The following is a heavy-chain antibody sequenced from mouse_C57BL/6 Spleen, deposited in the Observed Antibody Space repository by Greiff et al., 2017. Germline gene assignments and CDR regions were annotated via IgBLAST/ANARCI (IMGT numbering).Heavy chain of an antibody. D-gene: IGHD6-5*01. V-gene: IGHV1-50*01. CDR1: GYTFTSYW. CDR3: ARRAYEGFAY. CDR2: IDPSDSYT. J-gene: IGHJ3*01. Sequence: QVQLQQPGAELVKPGASVKLSCKASGYTFTSYWMQWVKQRPGQGLEWIGEIDPSDSYTNYNQKFKGKATLTVDTSSSTAYMQLSSLTSEDSAVYYCARRAYEGFAYWGQGTLVTVSA.